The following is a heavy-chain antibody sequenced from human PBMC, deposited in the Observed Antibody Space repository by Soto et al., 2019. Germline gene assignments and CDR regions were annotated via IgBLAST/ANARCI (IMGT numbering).Heavy chain of an antibody. CDR1: GFTFSSYW. Sequence: EVQLVESGGGLVQPGGSLRLSCAASGFTFSSYWMSWVRQAPGKGLEWVANIKQDGSEKYYVDSVKGRFTISRDNAKKSLYLQMNSLRAEDTAVYYWAREGGDPGGATTPKQFDYWGQGTLVTVSS. V-gene: IGHV3-7*05. D-gene: IGHD5-12*01. CDR3: AREGGDPGGATTPKQFDY. J-gene: IGHJ4*02. CDR2: IKQDGSEK.